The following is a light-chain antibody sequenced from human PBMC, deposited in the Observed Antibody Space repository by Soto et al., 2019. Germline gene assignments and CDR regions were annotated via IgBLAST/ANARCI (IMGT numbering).Light chain of an antibody. CDR1: QSVSSSY. CDR3: QQYGSSGT. CDR2: GAS. Sequence: EIGLTQSPGHLSLSPGARATLSCRASQSVSSSYLAWYQQKPGQAPRLLIYGASSRATGIPDRFSGSGSGTDFTLTISRLEPEDFAVYYCQQYGSSGTFGQGTKVDIK. V-gene: IGKV3-20*01. J-gene: IGKJ1*01.